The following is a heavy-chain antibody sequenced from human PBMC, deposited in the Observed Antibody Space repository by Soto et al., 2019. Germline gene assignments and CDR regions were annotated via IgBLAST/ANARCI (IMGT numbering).Heavy chain of an antibody. V-gene: IGHV3-23*01. J-gene: IGHJ5*01. CDR1: GFSVTTYA. CDR3: ARITDQGIDS. D-gene: IGHD2-2*01. Sequence: GGSLRLFCAASGFSVTTYAMTWVRQAPGKGLEWVSEITVSGGNTFHADSVKGRVTISRDKSRNTLYLQLNSLRVEDTALYYCARITDQGIDSWGQGSLVTVSS. CDR2: ITVSGGNT.